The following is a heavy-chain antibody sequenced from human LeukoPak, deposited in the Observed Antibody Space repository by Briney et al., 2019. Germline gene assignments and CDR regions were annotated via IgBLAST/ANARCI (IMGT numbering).Heavy chain of an antibody. J-gene: IGHJ4*02. Sequence: GSLRLSCAASGFTFSSYAMSWVRQAPGKGLDWIGIINYRGNTYYNPSLKSRVTISVDTSKNQFSLKLSSVTAADTAVYYCARRDSYSSGYYYFDYWGQGTLVTVSS. CDR3: ARRDSYSSGYYYFDY. V-gene: IGHV4-39*01. CDR1: GFTFSSYA. D-gene: IGHD3-22*01. CDR2: INYRGNT.